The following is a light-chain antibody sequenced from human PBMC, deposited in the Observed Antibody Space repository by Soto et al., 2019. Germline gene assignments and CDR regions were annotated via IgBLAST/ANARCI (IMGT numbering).Light chain of an antibody. Sequence: EIVVAQSPATLSVSPGERAIRSCRASQSISINLAWYQQKPGQAPRLLIYAASNRATGVPARFSGSWSGTEFTLTISSLQSEDFAVYYCQQYNNWITFGQGTRLEI. CDR3: QQYNNWIT. J-gene: IGKJ5*01. CDR1: QSISIN. CDR2: AAS. V-gene: IGKV3-15*01.